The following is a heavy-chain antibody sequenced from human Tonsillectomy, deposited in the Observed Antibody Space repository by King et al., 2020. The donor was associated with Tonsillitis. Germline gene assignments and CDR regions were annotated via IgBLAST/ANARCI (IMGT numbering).Heavy chain of an antibody. CDR1: GFTFISYA. Sequence: VQLVESGGGLVQPGGSLRLSCAASGFTFISYAMSWVRQAPGKGLEWVPAISGSGGSTYYADSVKGRFTISRDNSKNTLYLQMNSLRAEDTAVYYCAKDPMWFGELPSYYFDYWGQGSLVTVSS. CDR2: ISGSGGST. D-gene: IGHD3-10*01. J-gene: IGHJ4*02. CDR3: AKDPMWFGELPSYYFDY. V-gene: IGHV3-23*04.